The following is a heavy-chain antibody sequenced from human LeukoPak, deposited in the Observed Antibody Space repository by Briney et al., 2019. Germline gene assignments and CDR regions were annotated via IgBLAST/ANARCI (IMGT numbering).Heavy chain of an antibody. CDR3: ARHGNWNPFDY. J-gene: IGHJ4*02. Sequence: SETLSLTCTVSGGSISSYYWSWIRQHPGKGLEWIGYISYSGSTNYNPSLKSRVTMSVDTSKNQFSLKLSSVTAADTAVYYCARHGNWNPFDYWGQGTLVTVSS. V-gene: IGHV4-59*08. CDR2: ISYSGST. D-gene: IGHD1-20*01. CDR1: GGSISSYY.